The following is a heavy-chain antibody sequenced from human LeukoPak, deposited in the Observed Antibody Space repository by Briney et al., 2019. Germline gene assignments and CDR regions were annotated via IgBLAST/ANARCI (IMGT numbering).Heavy chain of an antibody. CDR2: FDPEDGET. J-gene: IGHJ4*02. Sequence: ASVKVSCKVSGYTLTGLSMHWVRQAPGKGLEWMGGFDPEDGETIYAQKFQGRVTMTEDTSTDTAYMELSSLRSEDTAVYYCATSGHGITFGGVEYWGQGTLVTVPS. V-gene: IGHV1-24*01. D-gene: IGHD3-16*01. CDR3: ATSGHGITFGGVEY. CDR1: GYTLTGLS.